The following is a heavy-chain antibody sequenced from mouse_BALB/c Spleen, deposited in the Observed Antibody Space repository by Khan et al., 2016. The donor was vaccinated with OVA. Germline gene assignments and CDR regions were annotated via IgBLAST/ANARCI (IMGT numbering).Heavy chain of an antibody. V-gene: IGHV2-9*02. Sequence: QVQLKESGPGLVAPSQSLSITCTVSGFSLTSHGVNWVRQPPGKGLEWLGVIWSGGHTNYNSALMSRLSISKDNSRSQVFLHMNSLQTDDTAMYCCARGMDYWGQGTSVTVSS. CDR1: GFSLTSHG. J-gene: IGHJ4*01. CDR3: ARGMDY. CDR2: IWSGGHT.